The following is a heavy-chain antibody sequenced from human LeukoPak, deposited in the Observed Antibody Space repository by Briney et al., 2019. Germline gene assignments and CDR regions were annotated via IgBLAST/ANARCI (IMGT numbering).Heavy chain of an antibody. CDR2: INSGGST. CDR1: GFIVSSNY. CDR3: AAVENGYAGYY. D-gene: IGHD5-12*01. V-gene: IGHV3-53*01. J-gene: IGHJ4*02. Sequence: GGSLRLSCAASGFIVSSNYMSWVRQAPGKGLEWVSVINSGGSTYHADSVKGRFTISRDNSKNTLYLQMNSLRAEDTAVYYCAAVENGYAGYYWGQGTLVAVSS.